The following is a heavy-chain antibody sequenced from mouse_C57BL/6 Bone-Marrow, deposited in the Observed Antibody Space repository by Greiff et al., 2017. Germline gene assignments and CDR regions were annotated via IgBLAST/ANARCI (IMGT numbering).Heavy chain of an antibody. V-gene: IGHV5-6*01. CDR2: ISSGGSYT. CDR3: ARHVDWDSFAY. J-gene: IGHJ3*01. CDR1: GFTFSSYV. D-gene: IGHD4-1*01. Sequence: EVHLVESGGDLVKPGGSLKLSCAASGFTFSSYVMSWVRQTPDKRLEWVATISSGGSYTYYPDSVKGRFTISRDNAKNTLYLQMSSLKSEDTAMYYCARHVDWDSFAYWGQGTLVTVSA.